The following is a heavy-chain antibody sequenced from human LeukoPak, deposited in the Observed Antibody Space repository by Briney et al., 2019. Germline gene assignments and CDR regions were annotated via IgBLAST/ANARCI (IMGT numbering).Heavy chain of an antibody. CDR1: GYTFTDYS. CDR3: AREGRFGETETGVYLPYYYYYMDV. Sequence: ASVKVSCKASGYTFTDYSIHWVRQAPGQGLEWMGWINPNSGGTNYVQKFQGRVTMTRNTSISTAYMELSSLRSEDTAVYYCAREGRFGETETGVYLPYYYYYMDVWGKGTTVTISS. V-gene: IGHV1-2*02. CDR2: INPNSGGT. D-gene: IGHD3-10*01. J-gene: IGHJ6*03.